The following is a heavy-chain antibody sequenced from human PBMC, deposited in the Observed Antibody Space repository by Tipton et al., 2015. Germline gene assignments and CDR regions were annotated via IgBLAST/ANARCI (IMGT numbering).Heavy chain of an antibody. D-gene: IGHD5-24*01. V-gene: IGHV4-34*01. CDR3: ARGGSPIIEMAYHHYGLDV. J-gene: IGHJ6*02. CDR2: IYHGGTT. Sequence: LRLSCSLSGGSFYTYYGTWIRQPPGQGLEWIGEIYHGGTTNYNPSLRGRFTISLRTSKNQLSLTVDSVTAADTAIYYCARGGSPIIEMAYHHYGLDVWGQGTTVTVSS. CDR1: GGSFYTYY.